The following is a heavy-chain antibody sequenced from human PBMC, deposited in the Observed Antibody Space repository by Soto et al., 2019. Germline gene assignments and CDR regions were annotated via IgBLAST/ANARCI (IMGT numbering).Heavy chain of an antibody. J-gene: IGHJ6*02. V-gene: IGHV4-30-4*01. CDR1: GGSISSGDYY. Sequence: SETLSLTCTVSGGSISSGDYYWSWIRQPPGKGLEWIGYIYYSGSTYYNPSLKSRVTISVDTSKNQFSLKLSSVTAADTAVYYCARDRRFGELSASYYYGMDVWGQGTTVTV. CDR3: ARDRRFGELSASYYYGMDV. CDR2: IYYSGST. D-gene: IGHD3-10*01.